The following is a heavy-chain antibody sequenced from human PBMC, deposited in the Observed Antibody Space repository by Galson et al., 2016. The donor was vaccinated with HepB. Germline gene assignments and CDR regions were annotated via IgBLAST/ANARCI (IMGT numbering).Heavy chain of an antibody. CDR3: ARDPGPDSYCGGDCSNWFDP. Sequence: SLRLSCAASGFTFSSYSMNWVRQAPGKGLEWVSSISSSSSYKYYADSVKGRFTISRDNAKNSLYLQMNSLRVEDTVVYYCARDPGPDSYCGGDCSNWFDPWGQGTLVTVSS. CDR1: GFTFSSYS. V-gene: IGHV3-21*01. J-gene: IGHJ5*02. D-gene: IGHD2-21*02. CDR2: ISSSSSYK.